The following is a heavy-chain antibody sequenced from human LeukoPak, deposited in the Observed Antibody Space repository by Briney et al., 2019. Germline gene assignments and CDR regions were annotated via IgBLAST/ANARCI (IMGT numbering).Heavy chain of an antibody. CDR1: GYSISSGYY. V-gene: IGHV4-38-2*02. D-gene: IGHD5-18*01. CDR2: IYHSGST. J-gene: IGHJ4*02. CDR3: ARVSTDTAMGYYFDY. Sequence: PSETLSLTCTVSGYSISSGYYWGWIRQPPGKGLEWIGSIYHSGSTYYNPSLKSRVTISVDTSKNQFSLKLSSVTAADTAVYYCARVSTDTAMGYYFDYWGQGTLVTVSS.